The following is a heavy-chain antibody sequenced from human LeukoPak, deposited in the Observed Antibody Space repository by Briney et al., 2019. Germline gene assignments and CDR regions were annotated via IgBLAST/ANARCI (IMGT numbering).Heavy chain of an antibody. J-gene: IGHJ2*01. V-gene: IGHV3-48*01. CDR2: ISSSSSTI. Sequence: PGGSLRLPCAASGFTFSSYSMNWVRQAPGKGLEWVSYISSSSSTICYADSVKGRFTISRDNAKNSLYLQVNSLRAEDTAVYYCARDDCSSTSCYVPPEYFDLWGRGTLVTVSS. CDR1: GFTFSSYS. CDR3: ARDDCSSTSCYVPPEYFDL. D-gene: IGHD2-2*01.